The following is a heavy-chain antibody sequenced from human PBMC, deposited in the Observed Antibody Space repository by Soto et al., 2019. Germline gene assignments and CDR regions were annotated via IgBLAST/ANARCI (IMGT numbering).Heavy chain of an antibody. CDR2: IKGKPAGGTT. J-gene: IGHJ4*02. V-gene: IGHV3-15*07. CDR1: GFNFSNAW. Sequence: PGGSLRLSFAASGFNFSNAWLNWVRQAPGKGLERVGRIKGKPAGGTTDYAAPVKGIFTISRDDSKNTLFLQMISLKTEDTAVYYCIIRPDTSGYPKIGYWGQGT. CDR3: IIRPDTSGYPKIGY. D-gene: IGHD3-22*01.